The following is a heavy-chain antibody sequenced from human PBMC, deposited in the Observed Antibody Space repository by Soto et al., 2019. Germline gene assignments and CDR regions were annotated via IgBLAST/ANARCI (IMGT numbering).Heavy chain of an antibody. Sequence: EVQLLESGGGLVQPGGSLRLSCAASGFTFSRYGMSWVRQAPGKGLEWVSAISGSGGSTYYADSVKGRFTISRDNSKNTLYLQMNSLRAEDTAVYYCAKDVGSSFFNWFDPWGQGTLVTVSS. V-gene: IGHV3-23*01. D-gene: IGHD6-6*01. CDR3: AKDVGSSFFNWFDP. CDR1: GFTFSRYG. CDR2: ISGSGGST. J-gene: IGHJ5*02.